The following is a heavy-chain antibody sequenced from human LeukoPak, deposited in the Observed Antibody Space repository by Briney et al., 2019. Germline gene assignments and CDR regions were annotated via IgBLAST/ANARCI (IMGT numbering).Heavy chain of an antibody. D-gene: IGHD6-13*01. CDR2: INHNGNVN. CDR1: GFTFSSYW. Sequence: GGSLRLSCAASGFTFSSYWMNWARQAPGKGLEWVASINHNGNVNYYVDSVKGRFTISRDNAKNSLYLQMNSLRAEDTAVYYCAIIPRAAAGPSARSPFHYWGQGTLVTVSS. V-gene: IGHV3-7*01. J-gene: IGHJ4*02. CDR3: AIIPRAAAGPSARSPFHY.